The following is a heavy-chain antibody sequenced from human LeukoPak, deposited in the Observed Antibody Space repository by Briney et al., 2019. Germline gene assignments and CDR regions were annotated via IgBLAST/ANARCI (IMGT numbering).Heavy chain of an antibody. D-gene: IGHD5-18*01. V-gene: IGHV4-39*07. Sequence: SETLSLTCTVSGGSINTSSYYWAWIRQPPGKELEWIGSIFNTGITYYNPFLKSRPTMSIDTSRNQFSLKLTSVTAADTAVYYCARTDTYTSPLGVWGQGTLVTVSS. CDR1: GGSINTSSYY. CDR2: IFNTGIT. J-gene: IGHJ4*02. CDR3: ARTDTYTSPLGV.